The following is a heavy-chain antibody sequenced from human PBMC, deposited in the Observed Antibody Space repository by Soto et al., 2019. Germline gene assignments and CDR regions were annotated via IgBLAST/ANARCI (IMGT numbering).Heavy chain of an antibody. Sequence: GGSLRLSCAASGFTFSSYSMNWVRQAPGKGLEWVSSISSSSSYIYYADSVKGRFTISRDNAKNSLYLQMNSLRAEDTAVYYCARDRQERIDLNCSGGSCYSGEDYSYYGMDVWGQGTTVTVSS. CDR1: GFTFSSYS. J-gene: IGHJ6*02. D-gene: IGHD2-15*01. CDR3: ARDRQERIDLNCSGGSCYSGEDYSYYGMDV. V-gene: IGHV3-21*01. CDR2: ISSSSSYI.